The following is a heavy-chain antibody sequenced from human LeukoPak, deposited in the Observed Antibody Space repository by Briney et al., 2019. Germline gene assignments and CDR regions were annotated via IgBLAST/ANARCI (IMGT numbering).Heavy chain of an antibody. J-gene: IGHJ4*02. CDR1: GGTFSSYA. CDR3: ATVGTMVRGVNSDFDY. D-gene: IGHD3-10*01. V-gene: IGHV1-69*04. CDR2: IIPILGIA. Sequence: ASVKVSCKASGGTFSSYAISWVRQAPGQGLEWMGRIIPILGIANYAQKFQGRVTITADKSTSTAYMELSSLRSEDTAVYYCATVGTMVRGVNSDFDYWGQGTLVTVSS.